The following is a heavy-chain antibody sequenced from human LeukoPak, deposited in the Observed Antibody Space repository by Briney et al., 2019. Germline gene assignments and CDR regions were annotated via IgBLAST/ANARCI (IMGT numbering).Heavy chain of an antibody. CDR1: GYTFTGYY. CDR3: AAQRIAAAVNPYFDY. V-gene: IGHV1-2*02. Sequence: ASVKVSCKASGYTFTGYYMHWVRQAPGQGLEWMGWINPNSGGTNYAQKSQGRVTITTDESTSTAYMELSSLRSEDTAVYYCAAQRIAAAVNPYFDYWGQGTLVTVSS. D-gene: IGHD6-13*01. J-gene: IGHJ4*02. CDR2: INPNSGGT.